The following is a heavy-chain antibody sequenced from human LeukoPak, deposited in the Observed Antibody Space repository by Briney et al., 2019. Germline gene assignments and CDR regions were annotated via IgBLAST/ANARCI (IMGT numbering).Heavy chain of an antibody. CDR3: ATDMYYYDSSGYRVNWFDP. Sequence: GASVKVSCKVSGYTITELSMHWVRQAPGKGLEWMGGFDPEDGETIYAQKFQGRVTMTEDTSTDTAYMELSSLRSEDTAVYYRATDMYYYDSSGYRVNWFDPWGQGTLVTVSS. V-gene: IGHV1-24*01. J-gene: IGHJ5*02. CDR1: GYTITELS. D-gene: IGHD3-22*01. CDR2: FDPEDGET.